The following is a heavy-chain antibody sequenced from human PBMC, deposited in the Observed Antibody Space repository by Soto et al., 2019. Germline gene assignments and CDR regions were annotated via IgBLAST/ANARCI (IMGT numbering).Heavy chain of an antibody. D-gene: IGHD1-26*01. J-gene: IGHJ6*02. CDR3: ARDDGGSYYVAYYYGMDV. CDR1: GFTFSSYG. V-gene: IGHV3-30*03. CDR2: ISYDGNNK. Sequence: HPGGSLRLSCAASGFTFSSYGMHWVRQAPGKGLEWVAVISYDGNNKYYADSVKGRFTISRDNSKNTLYLQMNSLRAEDTAVYYCARDDGGSYYVAYYYGMDVWGQGTTVTVSS.